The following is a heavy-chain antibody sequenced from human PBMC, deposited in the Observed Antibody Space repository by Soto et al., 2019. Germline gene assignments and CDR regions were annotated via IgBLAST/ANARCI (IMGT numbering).Heavy chain of an antibody. Sequence: QVQLQESGPGLVKPSETLSLTCTVSGGSISSYYWSWIRQPPGKGLEWIGYIYYSGRTNYNPSLKSRVTISVDTSKNQFSLKLSSVTAADTAVYDCASSTVTTTYYYYGMDVWGQGTTVTVSS. CDR3: ASSTVTTTYYYYGMDV. D-gene: IGHD4-17*01. J-gene: IGHJ6*02. CDR2: IYYSGRT. V-gene: IGHV4-59*01. CDR1: GGSISSYY.